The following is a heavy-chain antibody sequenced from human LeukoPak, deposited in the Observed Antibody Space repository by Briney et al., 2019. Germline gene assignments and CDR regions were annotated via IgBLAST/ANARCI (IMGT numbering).Heavy chain of an antibody. V-gene: IGHV3-21*01. CDR1: GFTFSSYS. CDR3: ARDGRGSADY. Sequence: NSGGSLRLSCAASGFTFSSYSMNWVRQAPGKGLEWVSSISSSSSYIYYADSVKGRFTISRDNAKNSLYLQMNSLRAEDTAVYYCARDGRGSADYWGQGTLVTVSS. CDR2: ISSSSSYI. J-gene: IGHJ4*02. D-gene: IGHD1-26*01.